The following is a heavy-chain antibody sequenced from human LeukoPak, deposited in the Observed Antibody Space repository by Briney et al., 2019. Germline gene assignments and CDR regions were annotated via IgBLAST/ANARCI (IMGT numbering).Heavy chain of an antibody. CDR1: GGTFSSYT. D-gene: IGHD7-27*01. V-gene: IGHV1-69*13. J-gene: IGHJ6*03. CDR3: ATTRETGAIGYYYYYMDV. CDR2: IIPIFGTT. Sequence: PVKVSCKASGGTFSSYTISWVRQAPGQGLEWMGGIIPIFGTTNYAQKFQGRVTITADESTSTAYMELSSLRSEDTAVYYCATTRETGAIGYYYYYMDVWGKGTTVTISS.